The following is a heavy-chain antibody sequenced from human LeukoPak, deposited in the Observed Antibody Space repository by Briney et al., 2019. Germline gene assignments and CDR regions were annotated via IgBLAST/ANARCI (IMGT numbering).Heavy chain of an antibody. CDR2: ISSSGSFI. CDR3: ARDANDYASPPDY. J-gene: IGHJ4*02. D-gene: IGHD3-16*01. V-gene: IGHV3-21*01. CDR1: GFTFSSYS. Sequence: PGGSLRLSCAASGFTFSSYSMNWVRQAPGKGLEWVSSISSSGSFIYYADSVKGRLTTSRDNAKNSLYLQMNSLRADDTAVYYCARDANDYASPPDYWGQGTLVTVSS.